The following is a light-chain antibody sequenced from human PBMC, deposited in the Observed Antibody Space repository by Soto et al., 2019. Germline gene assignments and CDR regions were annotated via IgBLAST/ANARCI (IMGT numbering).Light chain of an antibody. CDR2: GAS. CDR1: QSVSSSY. CDR3: QQYGSFPLT. Sequence: EIVLTQSPGTLSLSPGERATLSCRASQSVSSSYLAWYQQNPGQAPRLLIYGASSRATGIPDRFSGSGSGTDFTLTISRLEPEDFAVYYCQQYGSFPLTFGGGTKVEIK. J-gene: IGKJ4*01. V-gene: IGKV3-20*01.